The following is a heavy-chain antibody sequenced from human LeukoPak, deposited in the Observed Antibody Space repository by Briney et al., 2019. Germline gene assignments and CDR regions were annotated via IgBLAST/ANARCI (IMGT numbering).Heavy chain of an antibody. J-gene: IGHJ4*02. CDR3: ARIPGLDYDSSGYSDY. CDR1: GYTFTSYD. CDR2: MNPNSGNT. V-gene: IGHV1-8*01. D-gene: IGHD3-22*01. Sequence: ASVKVSCKASGYTFTSYDINWVRQATGQGLEWMEWMNPNSGNTGYAQKFQGRVTMTRNTSISTAYMELSSLRSEDTAVYYCARIPGLDYDSSGYSDYWGQGTLVTVSS.